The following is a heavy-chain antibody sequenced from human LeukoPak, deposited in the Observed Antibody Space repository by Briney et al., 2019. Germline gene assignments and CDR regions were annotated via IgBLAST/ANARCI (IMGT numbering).Heavy chain of an antibody. Sequence: ASVKVSCKASGYTFTSYGISWVRQATGQGLEWMGWMNPNSGNTGYAQKFQGRVTMTRNTSISTAYMELSSLRSEDTAVYYCARGPRVVKYYYYYGMDVWGQGTTVTVSS. CDR3: ARGPRVVKYYYYYGMDV. D-gene: IGHD3-3*01. CDR2: MNPNSGNT. V-gene: IGHV1-8*02. J-gene: IGHJ6*02. CDR1: GYTFTSYG.